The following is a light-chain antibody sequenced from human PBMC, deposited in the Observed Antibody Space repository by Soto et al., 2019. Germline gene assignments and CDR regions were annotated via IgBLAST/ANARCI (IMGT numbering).Light chain of an antibody. CDR2: AAS. CDR1: QSVRSNY. J-gene: IGKJ5*01. V-gene: IGKV3-20*01. CDR3: HQYGSSPLT. Sequence: EIVLTQSPGTLSLSPGERATLSCRASQSVRSNYLAWYQHKPGQAPRLLIYAASSRAAGIPDRFSGSGSGTEFTLTISRLEPEDFAVFYCHQYGSSPLTFGQGTRQEIK.